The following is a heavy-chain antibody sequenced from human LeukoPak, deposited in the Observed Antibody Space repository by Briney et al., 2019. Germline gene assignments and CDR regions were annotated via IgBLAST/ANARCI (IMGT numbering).Heavy chain of an antibody. CDR3: ARDPSYSIYYYMDV. CDR2: INTDGSST. V-gene: IGHV3-74*01. D-gene: IGHD4-11*01. J-gene: IGHJ6*03. CDR1: GFTFSSYW. Sequence: GGSLRLSCAASGFTFSSYWMHWLRQAPGKGLVWVSRINTDGSSTSYADSVKGRFTISRDNAKNTLYLQMNSLRAEDTAIYYCARDPSYSIYYYMDVWGKGTTVTVSS.